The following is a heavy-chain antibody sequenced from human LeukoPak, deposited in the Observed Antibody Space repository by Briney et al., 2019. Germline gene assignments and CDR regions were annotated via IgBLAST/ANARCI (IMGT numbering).Heavy chain of an antibody. CDR1: GGSFSDYY. CDR3: ARHGYYYYMDV. CDR2: MSPSGSS. Sequence: SETLSLTCAVYGGSFSDYYWTWIRQTPGKGLEWIGEMSPSGSSNYNPSLKSRVTISVDTSKNQFSLKLSSVTAADTAVYYCARHGYYYYMDVWGKGTTVTVSS. V-gene: IGHV4-34*01. J-gene: IGHJ6*03.